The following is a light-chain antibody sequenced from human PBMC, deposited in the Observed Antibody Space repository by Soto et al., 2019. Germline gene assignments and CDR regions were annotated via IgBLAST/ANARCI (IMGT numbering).Light chain of an antibody. V-gene: IGKV3-20*01. CDR2: GAS. Sequence: EIVLTQSPGTLSLSPGERATLSCRASQSVSSSYLAWYQQKPGQAPRLLIYGASSRATGIPDRFSGSGYGKDFPFTISRLEPEDFAVYYCQHYGSSALFGPGTKVDIK. J-gene: IGKJ3*01. CDR3: QHYGSSAL. CDR1: QSVSSSY.